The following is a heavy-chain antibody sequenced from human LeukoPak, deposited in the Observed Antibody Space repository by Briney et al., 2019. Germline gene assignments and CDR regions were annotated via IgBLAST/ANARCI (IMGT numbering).Heavy chain of an antibody. CDR1: GFTFSSYS. Sequence: PGGSLRLSCAASGFTFSSYSMNWVRQAPGKGLEWVSSISSSSSYIYYADSVKGRFTISRDNAKNSLYLQMNSLRAEDTAVYYCARDWSSVVREMRSHNDYYYYMDVWGKGTTVTVSS. CDR2: ISSSSSYI. V-gene: IGHV3-21*01. D-gene: IGHD3-10*01. J-gene: IGHJ6*03. CDR3: ARDWSSVVREMRSHNDYYYYMDV.